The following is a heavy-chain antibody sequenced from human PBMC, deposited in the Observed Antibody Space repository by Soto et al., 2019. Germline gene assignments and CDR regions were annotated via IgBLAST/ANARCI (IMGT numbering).Heavy chain of an antibody. V-gene: IGHV3-23*01. CDR2: ISANGQGI. D-gene: IGHD2-15*01. Sequence: EVQLLESGGGLVQPGGSLRLSCTASGFTFTYYAFSWVRQAPGKGLEWVSAISANGQGIYYADSVRGRFTISRDNSKNTLFLQMNSLRDEDTAVYYCAREFCSGGNCYTYYFDPWGQGIPVTVSS. CDR3: AREFCSGGNCYTYYFDP. CDR1: GFTFTYYA. J-gene: IGHJ5*02.